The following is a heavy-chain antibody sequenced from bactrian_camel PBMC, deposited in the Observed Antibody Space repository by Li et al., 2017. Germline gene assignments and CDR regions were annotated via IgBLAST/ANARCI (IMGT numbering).Heavy chain of an antibody. J-gene: IGHJ4*01. D-gene: IGHD6*01. CDR3: AAGQWYTDEYRY. CDR2: ILSETFNT. V-gene: IGHV3-2*01. CDR1: GFTYTDYY. Sequence: VQLVESGGGLVLPGGSLRFSCAASGFTYTDYYINWVRQAPGKGLEWVSSILSETFNTYYADSVKGRFTVSRDNAKNTAYLQMNSLKSEDTALYYCAAGQWYTDEYRYWGQGTQVTVS.